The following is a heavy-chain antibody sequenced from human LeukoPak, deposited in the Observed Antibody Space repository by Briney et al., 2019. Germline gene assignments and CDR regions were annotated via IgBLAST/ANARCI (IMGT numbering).Heavy chain of an antibody. V-gene: IGHV1-18*01. CDR1: GYTFTSYG. D-gene: IGHD5-12*01. Sequence: ASVKVSCKASGYTFTSYGISWVRQAPGQGLEWMGWISAYNGNTNYAQKLQGRVTMTTDTSTSTAYMELRSLRSDDTAVYYCARDFGGSYDYSDNAFDIWGQGTMVTVSS. CDR2: ISAYNGNT. J-gene: IGHJ3*02. CDR3: ARDFGGSYDYSDNAFDI.